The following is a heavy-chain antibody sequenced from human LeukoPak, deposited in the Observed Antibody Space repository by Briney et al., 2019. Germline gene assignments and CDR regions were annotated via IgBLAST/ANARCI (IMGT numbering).Heavy chain of an antibody. CDR2: IYHTGDT. V-gene: IGHV4-31*03. CDR1: SGSFSSGGYY. CDR3: ARRNDPWSGPRNWFDP. D-gene: IGHD3-3*01. Sequence: PSETLSLTCTVPSGSFSSGGYYWSWIRQHPGKGLEWIGNIYHTGDTFYNPSLQSRFIISVDTSKNQFSLKVSSVTAADTAIYYCARRNDPWSGPRNWFDPWGQGILVTVSS. J-gene: IGHJ5*02.